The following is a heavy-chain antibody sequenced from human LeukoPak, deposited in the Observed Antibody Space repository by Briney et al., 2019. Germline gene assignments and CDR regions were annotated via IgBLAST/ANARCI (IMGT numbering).Heavy chain of an antibody. CDR2: IYYSGST. CDR3: ARDQITMMGYYYGMDV. V-gene: IGHV4-39*07. CDR1: GDSISSSDYY. Sequence: SETLSLTCTVSGDSISSSDYYWGWIRQPPGKGLEWIGSIYYSGSTYYNPSLKSRVSVSIDTSKNQFSLELSSVTAADTAVYYCARDQITMMGYYYGMDVWGQGTTVTVSS. D-gene: IGHD3-22*01. J-gene: IGHJ6*02.